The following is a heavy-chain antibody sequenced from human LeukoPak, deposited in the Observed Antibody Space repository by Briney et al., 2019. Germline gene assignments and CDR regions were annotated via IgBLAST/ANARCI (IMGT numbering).Heavy chain of an antibody. D-gene: IGHD5-18*01. CDR1: GFPFSSYW. Sequence: GGSLRLSCVASGFPFSSYWMTWVRQAPGKGLEWVANIKQVGSKKSYVDSVKGRFTISRDNAKNSLYLQMNNLRVEDTAVYYCASLDTALLNSAYWGQGTLVTVSS. V-gene: IGHV3-7*01. CDR3: ASLDTALLNSAY. CDR2: IKQVGSKK. J-gene: IGHJ4*02.